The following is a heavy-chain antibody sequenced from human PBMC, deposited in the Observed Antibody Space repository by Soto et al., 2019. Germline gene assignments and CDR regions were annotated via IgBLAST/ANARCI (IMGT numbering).Heavy chain of an antibody. Sequence: QVQLVQSGAEVKKPGASVKVSCKASGYTFTSYAMHWVRQAPGQRLEWMGWINAGNGNTKYSQKFQGRVTITRDTSASTAYIELSSLRSEDTAVYYCAVIDYGEGYYAFDIWGQGTMVTVSS. V-gene: IGHV1-3*01. CDR2: INAGNGNT. CDR3: AVIDYGEGYYAFDI. D-gene: IGHD4-17*01. J-gene: IGHJ3*02. CDR1: GYTFTSYA.